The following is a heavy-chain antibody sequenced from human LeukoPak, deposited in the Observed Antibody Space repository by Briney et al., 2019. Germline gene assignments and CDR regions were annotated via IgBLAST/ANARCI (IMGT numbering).Heavy chain of an antibody. CDR2: IYYSGST. CDR1: GGSISSHY. V-gene: IGHV4-59*11. Sequence: SETLSLTCTVSGGSISSHYWSWIRQPPGKGLEWIGYIYYSGSTNYNPSLKSRVTISVDTSKNQFSLKLSSVTAADTAVYYCARDPSDFWSKAWFDPWGQGTLVTVSS. D-gene: IGHD3-3*01. J-gene: IGHJ5*02. CDR3: ARDPSDFWSKAWFDP.